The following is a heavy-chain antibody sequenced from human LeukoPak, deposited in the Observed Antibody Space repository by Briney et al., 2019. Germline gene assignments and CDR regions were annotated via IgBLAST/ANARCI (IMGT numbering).Heavy chain of an antibody. J-gene: IGHJ4*02. CDR3: ARRGYCSGGSCYSFDY. CDR1: GDSISGYY. D-gene: IGHD2-15*01. V-gene: IGHV4-59*08. Sequence: PSQTLSLTCTVSGDSISGYYWSWIRQPPRKRLEYIGHIYYSGSTNYNPSLESRVTILVDTSKNQFSLRLSSVTAADTALYYCARRGYCSGGSCYSFDYWGQGTLVTVSS. CDR2: IYYSGST.